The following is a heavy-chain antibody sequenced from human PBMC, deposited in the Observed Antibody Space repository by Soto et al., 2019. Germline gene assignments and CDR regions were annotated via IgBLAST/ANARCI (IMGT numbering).Heavy chain of an antibody. J-gene: IGHJ5*02. V-gene: IGHV3-9*01. CDR3: AKVWGPYRTRPERRANWFDP. CDR2: ISWNSGSI. D-gene: IGHD1-1*01. CDR1: GFTFDDYA. Sequence: EVQLVESGGGLVQPGRSLRLSCAASGFTFDDYAMHWVRQAPGKALEWVSGISWNSGSIGYADSVKGRFTISRDNAKNALYLQMNSLRAEDTALYYCAKVWGPYRTRPERRANWFDPWGQGTLVTVSS.